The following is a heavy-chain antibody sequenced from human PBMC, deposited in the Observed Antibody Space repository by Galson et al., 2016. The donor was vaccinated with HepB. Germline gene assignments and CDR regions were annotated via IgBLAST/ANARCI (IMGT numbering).Heavy chain of an antibody. V-gene: IGHV4-34*01. CDR2: INHSGST. CDR3: ATHPGTESRTGTGDWFDP. D-gene: IGHD1-1*01. Sequence: SETLSLTCAVYSESFTHDYWSWIRQPPGKGLEWIGEINHSGSTNYNPSLKSRVTISIDTSKNHFSLNRTSVTAADTAVYYCATHPGTESRTGTGDWFDPWGQGTLVTVSS. J-gene: IGHJ5*02. CDR1: SESFTHDY.